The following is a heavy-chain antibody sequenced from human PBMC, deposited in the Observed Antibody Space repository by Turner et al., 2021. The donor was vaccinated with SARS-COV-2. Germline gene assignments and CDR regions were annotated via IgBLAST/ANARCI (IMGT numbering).Heavy chain of an antibody. CDR3: AKSQGLYCSGGSCYSAVFDY. D-gene: IGHD2-15*01. V-gene: IGHV3-30*18. Sequence: QVQLVESGGGVVQPGRSLRLACAASGFTFSSYGMHWVRQAPGKGLEGVAVIAYDGSNKYYADSVKGRFTISRDNYKNMLYLQMNSLRAEDTAVYYCAKSQGLYCSGGSCYSAVFDYWGQGTLVTVSS. CDR1: GFTFSSYG. CDR2: IAYDGSNK. J-gene: IGHJ4*02.